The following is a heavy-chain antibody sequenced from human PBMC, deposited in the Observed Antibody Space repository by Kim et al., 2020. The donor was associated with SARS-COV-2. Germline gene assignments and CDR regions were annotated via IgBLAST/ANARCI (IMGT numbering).Heavy chain of an antibody. V-gene: IGHV2-5*02. CDR1: GFSLSTSGVG. D-gene: IGHD6-6*01. Sequence: SGPTLVKPTQTLTLTCTFSGFSLSTSGVGVGWIRQPPVKALEWLALIYWDDDKRYSPSLKSRLTITKDTSKNQVVLTMTNMDPVDTATYYCAHRLAIAARSPYFDYWGQGTLVTVSS. CDR3: AHRLAIAARSPYFDY. J-gene: IGHJ4*02. CDR2: IYWDDDK.